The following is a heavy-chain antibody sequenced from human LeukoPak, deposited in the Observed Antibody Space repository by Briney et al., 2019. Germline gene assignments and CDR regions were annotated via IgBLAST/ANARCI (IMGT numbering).Heavy chain of an antibody. CDR1: GFTFSSYA. CDR2: ISYDGSNK. J-gene: IGHJ6*02. Sequence: GRSLRLSCAASGFTFSSYAMHWVRQAPGKGLEWVAVISYDGSNKYYADSVKGRFTISRDNSKNTLYLQMNSLRAEDTAVYYYARGNIYSNYVYYYYGMDVWGQGTTVTVSS. D-gene: IGHD4-11*01. CDR3: ARGNIYSNYVYYYYGMDV. V-gene: IGHV3-30-3*01.